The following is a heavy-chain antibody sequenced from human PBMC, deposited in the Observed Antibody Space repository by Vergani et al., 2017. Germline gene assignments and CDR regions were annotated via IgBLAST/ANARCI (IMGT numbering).Heavy chain of an antibody. D-gene: IGHD3-3*01. Sequence: QVQLVQSGAEVKKPGASVKVSCKASGYTFTSYGISWVRQAPGQGLEWMGWISAYNGNTNYAQKLQGRVTMTTDTSPSTAYMELRSLRSDDTAVYYCARFAYYDFWSGYDQNWFDPWGQGTLVTVSS. CDR2: ISAYNGNT. CDR1: GYTFTSYG. V-gene: IGHV1-18*04. CDR3: ARFAYYDFWSGYDQNWFDP. J-gene: IGHJ5*02.